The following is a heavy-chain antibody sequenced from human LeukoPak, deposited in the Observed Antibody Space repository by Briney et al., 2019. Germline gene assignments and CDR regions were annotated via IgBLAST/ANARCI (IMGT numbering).Heavy chain of an antibody. J-gene: IGHJ4*02. CDR2: ISSSGDTI. D-gene: IGHD6-13*01. CDR1: RFTFSSYA. V-gene: IGHV3-48*03. CDR3: ARGSSSWYYFDY. Sequence: GGSLRLSCAASRFTFSSYAMNWVRQAPGKGLEWVSYISSSGDTIYYADSVKGRFTISRDNSKNTLYLQLNSLRAEDTAVYYCARGSSSWYYFDYWGQGTLVTVSS.